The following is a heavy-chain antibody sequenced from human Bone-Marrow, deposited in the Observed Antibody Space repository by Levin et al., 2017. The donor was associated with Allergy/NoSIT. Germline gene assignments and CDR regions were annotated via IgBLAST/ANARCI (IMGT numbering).Heavy chain of an antibody. CDR1: GFPFGSTN. V-gene: IGHV3-21*01. Sequence: LSLTCAASGFPFGSTNMYWVRQAPGKGLEWVSSLSGDSTYIFYADSVKGRFTVSRDNARDSLYLQMNSLRVEDTAVYYCARGQFGEYYYMDVWGNGTTVSVSS. D-gene: IGHD3-10*01. J-gene: IGHJ6*03. CDR2: LSGDSTYI. CDR3: ARGQFGEYYYMDV.